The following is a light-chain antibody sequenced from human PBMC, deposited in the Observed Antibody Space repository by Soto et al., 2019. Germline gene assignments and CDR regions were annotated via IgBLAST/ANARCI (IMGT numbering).Light chain of an antibody. CDR3: HQYGNSPGT. CDR2: GAS. V-gene: IGKV3-20*01. Sequence: EIVLTQSPGTVSLSPRERVTLSCRASQSVSSSYLAWYQQKPGQAPRLLVYGASSRATGIPARFSGSGSGTDFTLTISGLEPEDFAVYFCHQYGNSPGTFGQGTKVEI. CDR1: QSVSSSY. J-gene: IGKJ1*01.